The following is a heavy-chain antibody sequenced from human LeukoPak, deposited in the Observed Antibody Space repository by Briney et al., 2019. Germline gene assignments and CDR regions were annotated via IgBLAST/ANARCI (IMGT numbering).Heavy chain of an antibody. D-gene: IGHD3-10*01. CDR2: ISYDVNIK. CDR3: VREGFYESGNLPTFYFDF. V-gene: IGHV3-30-3*01. J-gene: IGHJ4*02. CDR1: GFDFHNYV. Sequence: GGSLRLSCAASGFDFHNYVIHWVRQAPGKGLEWVAVISYDVNIKYHADSLKGRFTTSRDSSRKAVYLQMSSLGTEDTAVYYCVREGFYESGNLPTFYFDFWGRGTLVTVSS.